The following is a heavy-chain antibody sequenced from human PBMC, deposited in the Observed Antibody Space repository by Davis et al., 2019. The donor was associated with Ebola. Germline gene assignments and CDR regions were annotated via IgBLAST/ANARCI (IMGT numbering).Heavy chain of an antibody. D-gene: IGHD3-22*01. V-gene: IGHV1-18*01. CDR1: GYTFTSYG. CDR2: ISAYNGNT. J-gene: IGHJ3*02. CDR3: ARDPYYYDSSGPLGNAFDI. Sequence: AASVKVSCKASGYTFTSYGISWLRQAPGQGLEWMGWISAYNGNTNYAQKLQGRVTMTTDTSTSTAYMELRSLRSDDTAVYYCARDPYYYDSSGPLGNAFDIWGQGTMVTVSS.